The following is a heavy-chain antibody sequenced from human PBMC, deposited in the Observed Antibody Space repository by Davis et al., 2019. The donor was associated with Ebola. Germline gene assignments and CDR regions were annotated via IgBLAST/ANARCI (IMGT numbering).Heavy chain of an antibody. D-gene: IGHD3-3*01. CDR2: ISYSRSA. Sequence: MPSQTLSLTCTLSGDSISNGNYFWSWLRHHPGKGLEWLGYISYSRSAYYNPSLKTRLAMSVDTSNNQFSLKLNSVTAADTAVYYCARVSYDHLSGYYLEYFQHWGQGTLVTVSS. CDR1: GDSISNGNYF. V-gene: IGHV4-31*03. CDR3: ARVSYDHLSGYYLEYFQH. J-gene: IGHJ1*01.